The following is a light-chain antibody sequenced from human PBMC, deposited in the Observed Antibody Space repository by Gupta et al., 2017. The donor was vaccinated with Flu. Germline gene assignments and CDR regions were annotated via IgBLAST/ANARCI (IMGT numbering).Light chain of an antibody. Sequence: QSVLTQPPPGSGAPGQRVTISCTGSSSNIGAGYDVHWYQQLPGTAPKLHIYGNSNRPSGVPDRFSGSKSGTSASLAITGLQAEDEADYYCQSYDSSRRVFGGGTKLTVL. CDR2: GNS. CDR3: QSYDSSRRV. V-gene: IGLV1-40*01. CDR1: SSNIGAGYD. J-gene: IGLJ2*01.